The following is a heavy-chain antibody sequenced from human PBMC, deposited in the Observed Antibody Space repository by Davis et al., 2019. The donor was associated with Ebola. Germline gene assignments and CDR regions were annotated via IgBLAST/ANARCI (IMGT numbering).Heavy chain of an antibody. CDR1: GDSISSGNYY. Sequence: SETLSLTCSVSGDSISSGNYYWGWIRQPPGKGLEWIGYIYYSGSTNYNPSLKSRVTISLDTSKNQFSLKLSSVTAADTAVYYCATTGYTYGYPFDNWDQGTLVTVSS. CDR3: ATTGYTYGYPFDN. CDR2: IYYSGST. D-gene: IGHD5-18*01. V-gene: IGHV4-61*01. J-gene: IGHJ4*02.